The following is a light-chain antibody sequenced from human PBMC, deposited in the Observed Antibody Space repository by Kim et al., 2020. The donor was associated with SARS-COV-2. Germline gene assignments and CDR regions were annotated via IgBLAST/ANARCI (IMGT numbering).Light chain of an antibody. CDR1: QSVSSV. Sequence: SAASRATLSCTAQQSVSSVLAYHQQKPEQPRRFLIYAATTTASSIPARFSGSGSGTEFTLTISILQSEDSAVYYFQQYNSWPYTCGQGTELEI. CDR3: QQYNSWPYT. V-gene: IGKV3-15*01. CDR2: AAT. J-gene: IGKJ2*01.